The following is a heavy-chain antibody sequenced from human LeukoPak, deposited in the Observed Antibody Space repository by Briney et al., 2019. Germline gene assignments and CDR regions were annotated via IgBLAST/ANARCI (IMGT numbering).Heavy chain of an antibody. CDR3: ARASTVKAFDI. CDR2: MNPNSGNT. J-gene: IGHJ3*02. Sequence: ASVKVSCKASGGTFSSYAISWVRQAPGQGLEWMGWMNPNSGNTGYAQKFQGRVTITRNTSISTAYMELSSLRSEDTAVYYCARASTVKAFDIWGQGTMVTVSS. D-gene: IGHD4-17*01. V-gene: IGHV1-8*03. CDR1: GGTFSSYA.